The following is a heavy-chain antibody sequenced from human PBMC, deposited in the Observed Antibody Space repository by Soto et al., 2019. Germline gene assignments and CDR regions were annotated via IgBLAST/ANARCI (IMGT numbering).Heavy chain of an antibody. CDR1: GFTFSSYS. CDR3: ARDGVTAIFPHAFDI. V-gene: IGHV3-21*01. Sequence: EVQLVESGGGLVKPGGSLRLSCAASGFTFSSYSMNWVRQAPGKGLEWVSSISSGSSYIYFADSVKGRFTISRDNAKYSLYLQMNSLRAEDTAVYYCARDGVTAIFPHAFDIWGQGTMVTVSS. J-gene: IGHJ3*02. D-gene: IGHD2-21*02. CDR2: ISSGSSYI.